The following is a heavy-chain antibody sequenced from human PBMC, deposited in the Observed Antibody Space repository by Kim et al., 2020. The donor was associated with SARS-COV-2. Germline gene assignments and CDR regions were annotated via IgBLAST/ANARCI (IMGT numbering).Heavy chain of an antibody. CDR2: FDPEDGET. CDR3: ATISGEGDYVYYFDY. CDR1: GYTLTELS. J-gene: IGHJ4*02. Sequence: ASVKVSCKVSGYTLTELSMHWVRQAPGKGLEWMGGFDPEDGETIYAQKFQGRVTMTEDTSTDTAYMELSSLRSEDTAVYYCATISGEGDYVYYFDYWGQGTLVTVSS. D-gene: IGHD4-17*01. V-gene: IGHV1-24*01.